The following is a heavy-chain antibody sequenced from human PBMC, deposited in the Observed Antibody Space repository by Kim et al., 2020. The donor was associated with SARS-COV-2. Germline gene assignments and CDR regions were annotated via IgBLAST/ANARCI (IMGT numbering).Heavy chain of an antibody. CDR3: ARAWGGRGYSGYAIDY. Sequence: SLKSRVTISVDTSKNQFSLKLSSVTAADTAVYYCARAWGGRGYSGYAIDYWGLGTLVTISS. D-gene: IGHD5-12*01. J-gene: IGHJ4*02. V-gene: IGHV4-59*01.